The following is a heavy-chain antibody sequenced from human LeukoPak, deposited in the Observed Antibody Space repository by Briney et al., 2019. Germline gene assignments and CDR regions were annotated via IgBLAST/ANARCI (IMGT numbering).Heavy chain of an antibody. V-gene: IGHV5-51*01. Sequence: GESLKISCKTSGYNFDNFWIGCVRQVRGPGLEWMGIIYPVDSDTRNSPSLQGQVTISADRSTSTAYLRRSTLKPSDTAIYFCARRGDGPMDVWGKGTTVIVSS. J-gene: IGHJ6*03. CDR1: GYNFDNFW. CDR2: IYPVDSDT. D-gene: IGHD5-24*01. CDR3: ARRGDGPMDV.